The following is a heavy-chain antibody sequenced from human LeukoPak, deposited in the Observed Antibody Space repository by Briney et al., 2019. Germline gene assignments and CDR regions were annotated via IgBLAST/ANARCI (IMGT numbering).Heavy chain of an antibody. Sequence: GGSLRLSCAASGFNFDAYAMHWVRQAPGKGLEWVSSISLNSGIIDYADSVKGRFTISRDNAKNSLYLQMNSLRAEDTALYYRTKDIGKFYTSGWNYFSMDVWGQGTTVTVSS. J-gene: IGHJ6*02. CDR2: ISLNSGII. V-gene: IGHV3-9*01. CDR3: TKDIGKFYTSGWNYFSMDV. D-gene: IGHD6-19*01. CDR1: GFNFDAYA.